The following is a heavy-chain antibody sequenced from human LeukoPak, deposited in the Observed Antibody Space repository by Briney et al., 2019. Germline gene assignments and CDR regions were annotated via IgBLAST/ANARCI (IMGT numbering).Heavy chain of an antibody. Sequence: PSETLSLTCTVSGGSISSGGYYWSWMRQHPGKGRELIGYIYYSGSTYYNPSLKSRVTISVDTSKNQFSLKLSSVTAADTAVYYCARGGSYQKVFDYWGQGTLVTVSS. J-gene: IGHJ4*02. D-gene: IGHD3-16*01. CDR1: GGSISSGGYY. CDR2: IYYSGST. V-gene: IGHV4-31*03. CDR3: ARGGSYQKVFDY.